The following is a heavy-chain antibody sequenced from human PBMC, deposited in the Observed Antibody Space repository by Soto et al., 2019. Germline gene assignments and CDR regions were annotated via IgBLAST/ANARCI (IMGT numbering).Heavy chain of an antibody. V-gene: IGHV3-23*01. CDR2: ISGSGGST. CDR3: AKDLASGDAYYDFWSGYPDLDAFDI. D-gene: IGHD3-3*01. J-gene: IGHJ3*02. CDR1: GFTFSSYA. Sequence: GGSLRLSCAASGFTFSSYAMSWVRQAPGKGLEWVSAISGSGGSTYYADSVKGRFTISRDNSKNTLYQQMNSLRAEDTAVYYCAKDLASGDAYYDFWSGYPDLDAFDIWGEGTMVTVS.